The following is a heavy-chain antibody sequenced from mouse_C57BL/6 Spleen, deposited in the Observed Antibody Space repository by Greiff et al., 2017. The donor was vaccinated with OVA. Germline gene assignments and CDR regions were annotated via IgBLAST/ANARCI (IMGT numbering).Heavy chain of an antibody. J-gene: IGHJ4*01. Sequence: EVQVVESEGGLVQPGSSMKLSCTASGFTFSDYYMAWVRQVPEKGLEWVANINYDGSSTYYLDSLKSRFIISRDNAKNILYLQMSSLKSEDTATYYCARSTGRAYAMDYWGQGTSVTVSS. D-gene: IGHD4-1*02. V-gene: IGHV5-16*01. CDR1: GFTFSDYY. CDR2: INYDGSST. CDR3: ARSTGRAYAMDY.